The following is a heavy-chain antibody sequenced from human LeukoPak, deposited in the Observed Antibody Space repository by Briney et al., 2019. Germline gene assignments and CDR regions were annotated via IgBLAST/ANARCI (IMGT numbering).Heavy chain of an antibody. V-gene: IGHV4-59*08. CDR1: GGSISSYY. D-gene: IGHD2-15*01. Sequence: SETLSLTCTVSGGSISSYYWSWIRQPPGKGLEWIGYIYYSGSTNYNPSLKSRVTISVDTSKNQLSLKLSSVTAADTAVYYCARHIDVRSHASYYYYGMDVWGQGTTVTVSS. CDR3: ARHIDVRSHASYYYYGMDV. J-gene: IGHJ6*02. CDR2: IYYSGST.